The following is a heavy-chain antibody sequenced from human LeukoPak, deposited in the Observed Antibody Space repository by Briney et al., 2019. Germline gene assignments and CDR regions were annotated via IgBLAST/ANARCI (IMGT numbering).Heavy chain of an antibody. CDR3: ARGLSSSSWAYYFDY. CDR1: GFTFSRYW. CDR2: INEDETYA. J-gene: IGHJ4*02. V-gene: IGHV3-74*03. D-gene: IGHD6-13*01. Sequence: GGSLRLSCGASGFTFSRYWMYWVRQAPGKGLVWVGLINEDETYATYADSVKGRFTISRDNSKNTLYLQMNSLRAEDTAVYYCARGLSSSSWAYYFDYWGQGTLVTVSS.